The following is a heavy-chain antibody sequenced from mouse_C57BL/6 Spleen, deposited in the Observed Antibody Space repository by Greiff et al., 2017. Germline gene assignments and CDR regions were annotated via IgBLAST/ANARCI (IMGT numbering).Heavy chain of an antibody. D-gene: IGHD1-1*01. CDR1: GFNIKDYY. Sequence: VQLQQSGAELVRPGASVKLSCTASGFNIKDYYMHWVKQRPEQGLEWIGRIDPEDGDTEYAPKFQGKATMTADTSSNTAYLLLSSLTSEDTAVYYWTPGSSLMYFDVWATVTADPVSS. V-gene: IGHV14-1*01. J-gene: IGHJ1*03. CDR2: IDPEDGDT. CDR3: TPGSSLMYFDV.